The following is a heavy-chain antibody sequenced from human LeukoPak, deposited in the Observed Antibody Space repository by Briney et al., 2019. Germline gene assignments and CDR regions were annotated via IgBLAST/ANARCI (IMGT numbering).Heavy chain of an antibody. CDR2: INHSGST. J-gene: IGHJ4*02. V-gene: IGHV4-34*01. Sequence: PSETLSLTCAVYGGSFSGYYWSWIRQPPGKGLEWIGEINHSGSTNYNPSLKSRVTISVDTSENQFSLKLSSVTAADTAVYYCARGGRSSWNFDYWGQGTLVTVSS. CDR3: ARGGRSSWNFDY. D-gene: IGHD6-13*01. CDR1: GGSFSGYY.